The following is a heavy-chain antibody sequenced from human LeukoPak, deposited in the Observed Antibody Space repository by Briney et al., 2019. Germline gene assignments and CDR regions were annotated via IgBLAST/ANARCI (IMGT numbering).Heavy chain of an antibody. Sequence: TGGSLRFSCAAPGFTFSSYWMHWVRQAPGKGLVWVSGTNSDGSTTAYADSVKGRFTISRDNAKNTLYLQMNSLRAEDTAVYYCATNIVGPTLDYWGQGTLVTVSS. CDR3: ATNIVGPTLDY. J-gene: IGHJ4*02. V-gene: IGHV3-74*01. CDR2: TNSDGSTT. CDR1: GFTFSSYW. D-gene: IGHD1-26*01.